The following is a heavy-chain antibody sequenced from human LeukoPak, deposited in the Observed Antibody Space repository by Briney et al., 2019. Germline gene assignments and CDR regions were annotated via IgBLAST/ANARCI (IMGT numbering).Heavy chain of an antibody. J-gene: IGHJ4*02. D-gene: IGHD3-16*02. CDR3: ARGGYDYVWGSYRHFDY. CDR2: IIPIFGTA. CDR1: GGTFSSYA. V-gene: IGHV1-69*13. Sequence: ASVKVSCTASGGTFSSYAISWVRQAPGQGLEWMGGIIPIFGTANYAQKFQGRVTITADESTSTAYMELSSLRSEDTAVYYCARGGYDYVWGSYRHFDYWGQGTLVTVSS.